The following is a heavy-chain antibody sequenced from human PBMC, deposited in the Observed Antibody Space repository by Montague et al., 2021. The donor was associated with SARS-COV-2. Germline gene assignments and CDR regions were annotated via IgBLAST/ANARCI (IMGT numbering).Heavy chain of an antibody. CDR3: ARGERGAWYNHYFDY. Sequence: SETLSLTCAVSGDSIMPADCWSWVRQPPGQGLEWIGYVYYSGSTNYNPSLKSRVTISVDTPKNQFSLKLMSVTAADTAVYYCARGERGAWYNHYFDYWGQGALVTVSS. J-gene: IGHJ4*02. D-gene: IGHD6-19*01. CDR1: GDSIMPADC. CDR2: VYYSGST. V-gene: IGHV4-59*01.